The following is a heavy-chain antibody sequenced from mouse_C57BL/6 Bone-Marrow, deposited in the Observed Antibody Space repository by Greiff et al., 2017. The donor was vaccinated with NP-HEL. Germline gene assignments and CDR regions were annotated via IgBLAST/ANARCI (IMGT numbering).Heavy chain of an antibody. CDR2: IDPSDSYT. CDR1: GYTFTSYW. V-gene: IGHV1-50*01. Sequence: QVQLQQPGAELVKPGASVKLSCKASGYTFTSYWMQWVKQRPGQGLEWIGEIDPSDSYTNYNQQFKGKATLTVDTSSSTAYMQLSSLTSEDSAVYYCVRKGLGGRGPFDYWGQGTTLTVSS. CDR3: VRKGLGGRGPFDY. D-gene: IGHD4-1*01. J-gene: IGHJ2*01.